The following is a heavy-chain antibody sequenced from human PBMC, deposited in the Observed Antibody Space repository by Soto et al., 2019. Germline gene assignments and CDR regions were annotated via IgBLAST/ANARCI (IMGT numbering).Heavy chain of an antibody. V-gene: IGHV4-34*01. D-gene: IGHD1-7*01. Sequence: SETLSLTCAVYGGSFSGYYWIWIRQPPGKGLEWIGEINHSGSTNYNPSLKSRVTISVDTSKNQFSLKLSSVTAADTAVYYCARKKGITGTTGYYYMDVWGKGTTVTVSS. J-gene: IGHJ6*03. CDR2: INHSGST. CDR3: ARKKGITGTTGYYYMDV. CDR1: GGSFSGYY.